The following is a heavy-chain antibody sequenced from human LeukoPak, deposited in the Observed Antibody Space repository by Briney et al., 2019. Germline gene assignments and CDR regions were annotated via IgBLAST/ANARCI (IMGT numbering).Heavy chain of an antibody. CDR3: ARDRRPVFYYDSSGYYLGFDY. CDR1: GFTFSSYA. J-gene: IGHJ4*02. CDR2: ISYDGSNK. D-gene: IGHD3-22*01. V-gene: IGHV3-30-3*01. Sequence: GGSLRLSCAASGFTFSSYAMHWVRQAPDKGLEWVAVISYDGSNKYYADSVKGRFTISRDNSKNTLYLQMNSLRAEDTAVYYCARDRRPVFYYDSSGYYLGFDYWGQGTLVTVSS.